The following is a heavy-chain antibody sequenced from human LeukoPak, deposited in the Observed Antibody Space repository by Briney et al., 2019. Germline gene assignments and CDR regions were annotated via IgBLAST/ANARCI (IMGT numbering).Heavy chain of an antibody. V-gene: IGHV3-48*04. D-gene: IGHD5-24*01. CDR2: ISSSSSTI. CDR1: GFTVSSNY. CDR3: ARDGAGDGYNWDFDY. J-gene: IGHJ4*02. Sequence: GGSLRLSCAASGFTVSSNYMSWVRQAPGKGLEWVSYISSSSSTIYYADSVKGRFTISRDNAKNSLYLQMNSLRAEDTAVYYCARDGAGDGYNWDFDYWGQGTLVTVSS.